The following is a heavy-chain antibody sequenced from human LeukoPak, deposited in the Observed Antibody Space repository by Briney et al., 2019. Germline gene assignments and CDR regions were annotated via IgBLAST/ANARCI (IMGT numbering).Heavy chain of an antibody. Sequence: SETLSLTCTVSGGSISSSSYYWGWIRQPPGKGLEWIGSIYYSGSTYYNPSLKSRVTISVDTSKNQFSLKLSSMTAADTAVYYCAIHSSSWYGRAKTFDPWGQGTLVTVSS. CDR2: IYYSGST. CDR1: GGSISSSSYY. D-gene: IGHD6-13*01. J-gene: IGHJ5*02. CDR3: AIHSSSWYGRAKTFDP. V-gene: IGHV4-39*07.